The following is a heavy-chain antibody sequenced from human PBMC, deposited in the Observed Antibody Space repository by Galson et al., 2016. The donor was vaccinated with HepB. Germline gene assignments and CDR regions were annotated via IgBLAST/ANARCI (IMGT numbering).Heavy chain of an antibody. D-gene: IGHD2-2*01. CDR3: AQFCSTTSCYEAGYYPGMDV. Sequence: SVKVSCKASGGTFSSYTISRVRQAPGQGLEWMGGIIPIFGTTNYAQKFQGRVTVTADESTSTAYMDLTSLTSEDTAVYYCAQFCSTTSCYEAGYYPGMDVWGQGTTVTVSS. J-gene: IGHJ6*02. CDR1: GGTFSSYT. CDR2: IIPIFGTT. V-gene: IGHV1-69*13.